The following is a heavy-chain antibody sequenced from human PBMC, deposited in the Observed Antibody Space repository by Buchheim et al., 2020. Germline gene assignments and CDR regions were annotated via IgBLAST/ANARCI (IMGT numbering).Heavy chain of an antibody. V-gene: IGHV4-30-2*01. CDR1: GGSINSGGYS. J-gene: IGHJ4*02. D-gene: IGHD3-22*01. CDR3: GRGAGYDRSGYAYYFDY. Sequence: QLQLQESGSGLVKPSQTLSLTCSVSGGSINSGGYSWSWIRQPPGKGLEWIGYIYYGGSTYYNPSLKSRVTISVDRSTNQFSLKLSSVTAADTAVYYCGRGAGYDRSGYAYYFDYWGQGTL. CDR2: IYYGGST.